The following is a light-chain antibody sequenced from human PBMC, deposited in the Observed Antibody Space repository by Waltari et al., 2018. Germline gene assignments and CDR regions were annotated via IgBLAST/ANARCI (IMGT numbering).Light chain of an antibody. J-gene: IGKJ4*01. V-gene: IGKV1-39*01. Sequence: DIQMTQSQSSLSAFVGDRVTITCQASQDISSYLNWYQQKPGKAPKLLISDASNLETGVPSRFSGSGSGTDFTLTINSLQPEDFATYYCQQSYSTLGTFGGGTKVEIK. CDR2: DAS. CDR1: QDISSY. CDR3: QQSYSTLGT.